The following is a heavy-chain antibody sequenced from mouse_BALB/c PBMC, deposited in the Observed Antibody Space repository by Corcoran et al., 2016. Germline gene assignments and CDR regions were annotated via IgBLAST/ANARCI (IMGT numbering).Heavy chain of an antibody. J-gene: IGHJ2*01. CDR3: ARNGNFDY. CDR1: GFNIKDYY. CDR2: IDPENGNT. D-gene: IGHD2-1*01. V-gene: IGHV14-1*02. Sequence: EVQLQQSGAELVRPGALVKLSCKASGFNIKDYYMHGVKQRPEQGLEWSGWIDPENGNTIYDPKFQGKASITADTSSNTAYLQLSSLTFEYTAVYYCARNGNFDYWGQGTTLTVSS.